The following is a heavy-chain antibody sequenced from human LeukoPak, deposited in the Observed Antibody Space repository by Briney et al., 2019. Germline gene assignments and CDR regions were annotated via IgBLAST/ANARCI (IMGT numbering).Heavy chain of an antibody. CDR3: AKSSTGSSWPYYYYYYGMDV. Sequence: GGSLRLSCAASGFTFSSYGMHWVRHAPGKGLEWVAVISYDGSNKYYADSVKGRFTISRENSKNTMYLQMNSLRAEDTAVYYCAKSSTGSSWPYYYYYYGMDVWGQGTTVTVSS. V-gene: IGHV3-30*18. CDR2: ISYDGSNK. CDR1: GFTFSSYG. D-gene: IGHD6-13*01. J-gene: IGHJ6*02.